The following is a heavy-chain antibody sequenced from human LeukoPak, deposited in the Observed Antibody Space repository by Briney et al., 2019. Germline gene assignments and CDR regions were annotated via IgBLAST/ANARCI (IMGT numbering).Heavy chain of an antibody. D-gene: IGHD2-15*01. CDR2: IYYSGST. V-gene: IGHV4-59*01. Sequence: SEPLSLTCTVSGGSISSYYWSWIRQPPGKGLEWIGYIYYSGSTNYNPSLKSRVTISVDTSKNQFSLKMSSVTAADTAVYYCASGPGGYCSGGSCYEMDYWGQGTLVTVSS. CDR3: ASGPGGYCSGGSCYEMDY. CDR1: GGSISSYY. J-gene: IGHJ4*02.